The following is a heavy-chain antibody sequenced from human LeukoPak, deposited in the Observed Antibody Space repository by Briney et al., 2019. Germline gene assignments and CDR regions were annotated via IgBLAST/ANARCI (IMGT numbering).Heavy chain of an antibody. V-gene: IGHV1-69*04. CDR2: IIPVVDLT. Sequence: SVKVSCKASGGTLSSYAISWVRQAPGQGLEWMGRIIPVVDLTNYAQTFQGRVIITADKSTRTAYMELSSLRSEDTAIYYCARDFGSYTNLFDYWGQGTLVTVSS. CDR1: GGTLSSYA. J-gene: IGHJ4*02. D-gene: IGHD1-26*01. CDR3: ARDFGSYTNLFDY.